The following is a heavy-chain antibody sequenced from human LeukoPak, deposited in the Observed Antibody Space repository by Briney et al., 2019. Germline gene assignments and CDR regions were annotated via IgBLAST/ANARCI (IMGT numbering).Heavy chain of an antibody. CDR1: GYTFTSYD. CDR3: ARGRKQLWLIYYDAFDI. V-gene: IGHV1-8*01. Sequence: GASVKVSCKASGYTFTSYDINWVRQATGQGLEWMGWMNPNSGNTGYAQKFQGRVTMTRNTSISTAYMELSSLRSEDTAVYYCARGRKQLWLIYYDAFDIWGQGTMVTVSS. D-gene: IGHD5-18*01. J-gene: IGHJ3*02. CDR2: MNPNSGNT.